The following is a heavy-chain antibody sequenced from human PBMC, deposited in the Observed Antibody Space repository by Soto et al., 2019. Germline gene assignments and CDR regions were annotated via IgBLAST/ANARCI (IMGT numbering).Heavy chain of an antibody. CDR2: ISNDGDNK. CDR3: AKDHQTYNWDYLFDS. J-gene: IGHJ4*02. Sequence: GGSLRLSCAASGFTFSINDMHWVRQAPGRGLEWVAVISNDGDNKYFADSVKGRFTLSRDNSKNMVYLQMDSLRVEDTAVYFCAKDHQTYNWDYLFDSWGPGTLVTVSS. V-gene: IGHV3-30*18. CDR1: GFTFSIND. D-gene: IGHD1-7*01.